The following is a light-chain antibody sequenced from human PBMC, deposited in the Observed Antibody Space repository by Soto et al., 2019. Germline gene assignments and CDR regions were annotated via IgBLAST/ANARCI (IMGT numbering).Light chain of an antibody. CDR1: QSVSSSY. J-gene: IGKJ1*01. Sequence: EIVLTQSPGTLSLSPGERGTLSCRASQSVSSSYLAWYQQKPGQAPRLLIYGASNRATVIPDRFSGSGSGTDFTLTISRLEPEDFAVYYCQQYNASPWTFGQGTKVEIK. CDR2: GAS. CDR3: QQYNASPWT. V-gene: IGKV3-20*01.